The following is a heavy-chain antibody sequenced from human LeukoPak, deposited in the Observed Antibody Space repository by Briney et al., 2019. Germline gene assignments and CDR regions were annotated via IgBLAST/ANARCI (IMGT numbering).Heavy chain of an antibody. J-gene: IGHJ4*02. CDR2: ISYDGSNK. D-gene: IGHD4-11*01. CDR3: AKALSTTHDY. CDR1: GFTFSSYS. V-gene: IGHV3-30*18. Sequence: PGRSLRLSCAASGFTFSSYSMHWVRQAPGKGLEWVAVISYDGSNKYYADSVKGRFTISRDNSKNTLYLQMNSLRAEDTAVYYCAKALSTTHDYWGQGTLVTVSS.